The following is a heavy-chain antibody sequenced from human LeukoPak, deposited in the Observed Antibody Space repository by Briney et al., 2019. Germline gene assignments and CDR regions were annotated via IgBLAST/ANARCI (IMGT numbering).Heavy chain of an antibody. Sequence: ETLSLTCTVSGGSISNSYWSGIRQPPGKGLEWVSGISGSGGSTYYADSVKGRFTISRDNSKNTVYLQMNSLRADDTAVYYCAKGGSITMMVVTPDAFDIWGQGTMVTVSS. CDR3: AKGGSITMMVVTPDAFDI. CDR2: ISGSGGST. D-gene: IGHD3-22*01. J-gene: IGHJ3*02. V-gene: IGHV3-23*01. CDR1: GGSISNSY.